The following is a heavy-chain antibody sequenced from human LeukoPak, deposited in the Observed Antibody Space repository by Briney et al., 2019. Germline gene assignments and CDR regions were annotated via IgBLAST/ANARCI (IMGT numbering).Heavy chain of an antibody. J-gene: IGHJ4*02. Sequence: PGGSLRLSCAAPGFTFSSYGMSWVRQAPGKGLEWVSAISGSGGSTYYADSVKGRFTISRDNSKNTLYLQMNSLRAEDTAVYYCAKVGVSSSWQSPGAYYLDNWGQGTLVAVSS. D-gene: IGHD6-13*01. CDR1: GFTFSSYG. CDR2: ISGSGGST. CDR3: AKVGVSSSWQSPGAYYLDN. V-gene: IGHV3-23*01.